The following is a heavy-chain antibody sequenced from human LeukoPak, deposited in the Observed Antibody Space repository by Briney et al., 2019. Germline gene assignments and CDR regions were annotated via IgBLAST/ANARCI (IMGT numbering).Heavy chain of an antibody. CDR1: GLTFSDYW. J-gene: IGHJ4*02. CDR2: LSTDGTST. V-gene: IGHV3-74*01. D-gene: IGHD7-27*01. Sequence: GGSLRLSCAASGLTFSDYWMHWVRQAPGKGPVWVSRLSTDGTSTSYAGSVKGRCTISRDNAKNTLYLQISSLRAEDTAVYYCARDMWGTFDYWGQGTLVTVSS. CDR3: ARDMWGTFDY.